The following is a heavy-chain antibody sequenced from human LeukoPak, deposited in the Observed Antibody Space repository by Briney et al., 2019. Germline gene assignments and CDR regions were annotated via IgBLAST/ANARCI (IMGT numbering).Heavy chain of an antibody. CDR1: GGSISSSSYY. CDR2: IYYSGST. V-gene: IGHV4-61*01. D-gene: IGHD3-22*01. CDR3: ARSRDSGGWYDYYDSSGYFREAFDI. Sequence: PSETLSLTCTVSGGSISSSSYYWSWIRQPPGKGLEWIGYIYYSGSTNYNPSLKSRVTISVDTSKNQFSLKLSSVTAADTAVYYCARSRDSGGWYDYYDSSGYFREAFDIWGQGTMVTVSS. J-gene: IGHJ3*02.